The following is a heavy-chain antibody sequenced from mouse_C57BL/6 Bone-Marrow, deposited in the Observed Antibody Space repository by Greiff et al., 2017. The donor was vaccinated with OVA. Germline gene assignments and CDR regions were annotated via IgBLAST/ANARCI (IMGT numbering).Heavy chain of an antibody. CDR3: VIRAWFAY. CDR1: GYTFTSYW. Sequence: VQLQQSGAELVKPGASVKVSCKASGYTFTSYWMHWVKQRPGQGLEWIGRIHPSDSDTNYNQKFKGKATLTVDKSSSTAYMELRSLTSEDSAVYFCVIRAWFAYWGQGTLVTVSA. J-gene: IGHJ3*01. CDR2: IHPSDSDT. V-gene: IGHV1-74*01.